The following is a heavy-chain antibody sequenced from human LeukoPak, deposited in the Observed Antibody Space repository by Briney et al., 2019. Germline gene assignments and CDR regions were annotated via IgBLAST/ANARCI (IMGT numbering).Heavy chain of an antibody. CDR3: ARDKVGSGYDNFDY. V-gene: IGHV3-11*06. D-gene: IGHD5-12*01. Sequence: PGGSLRLSCAASGFTFSDYYMSWIRQAPGKALEWVSYISSSSSYTNYADSVKGRFTTSRDNAKNSLYLQMNSLRAEDTAVYYCARDKVGSGYDNFDYWGQGTLVTVSS. CDR1: GFTFSDYY. J-gene: IGHJ4*02. CDR2: ISSSSSYT.